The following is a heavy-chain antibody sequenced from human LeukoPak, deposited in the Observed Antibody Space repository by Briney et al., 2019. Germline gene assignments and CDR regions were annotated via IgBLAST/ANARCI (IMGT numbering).Heavy chain of an antibody. V-gene: IGHV1-69*04. Sequence: GASVTVSCKASGGTFSSYAISWVRQAPGQGLEWMGRIIPILGIANYAQKFQGRVTITADKSTSTAYMELSSLRSEDTAVYYCARSIRGAPRGIDYWGQGTLVTVSS. CDR3: ARSIRGAPRGIDY. CDR1: GGTFSSYA. D-gene: IGHD3-10*01. J-gene: IGHJ4*02. CDR2: IIPILGIA.